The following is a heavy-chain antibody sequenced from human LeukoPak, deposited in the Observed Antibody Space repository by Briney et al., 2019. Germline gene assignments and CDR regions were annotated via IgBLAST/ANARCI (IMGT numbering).Heavy chain of an antibody. D-gene: IGHD3-22*01. V-gene: IGHV4-39*01. CDR3: ARRGDTYYYDSSLMDV. Sequence: SETLSLTCTVSGGSISSSSYHWGWIRQPPGKGLEWIGSIYYSGSTYYNPSLKSRVTISVDTSKNQFSLKLSSVTAADTAVYYCARRGDTYYYDSSLMDVWGKGTTVTVSS. J-gene: IGHJ6*04. CDR2: IYYSGST. CDR1: GGSISSSSYH.